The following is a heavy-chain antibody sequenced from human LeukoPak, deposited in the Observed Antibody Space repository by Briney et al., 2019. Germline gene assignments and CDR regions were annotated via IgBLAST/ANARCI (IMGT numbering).Heavy chain of an antibody. CDR2: INHSGST. Sequence: SETLSLTCAVYGASFSGYYWSWIRQPPGKGLEWIGEINHSGSTNYNPSLKSRVTISVDTSKNQFSLKLSSVTAADTAVYYCARVIVGATISLFDYWGQGTLVTVSS. CDR3: ARVIVGATISLFDY. J-gene: IGHJ4*02. D-gene: IGHD1-26*01. V-gene: IGHV4-34*01. CDR1: GASFSGYY.